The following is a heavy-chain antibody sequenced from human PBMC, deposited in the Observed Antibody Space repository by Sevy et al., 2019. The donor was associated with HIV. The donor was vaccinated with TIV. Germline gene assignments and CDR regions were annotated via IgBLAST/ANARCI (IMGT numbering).Heavy chain of an antibody. CDR2: ISAYNGNT. D-gene: IGHD2-15*01. J-gene: IGHJ6*02. CDR3: VGQIGYCSGGSCYSLYGMDV. CDR1: GYTFTSYG. Sequence: ASVKVSCKASGYTFTSYGISWVRQAPGQGLEWMGWISAYNGNTNYAKKLQGRVTMTTDTSTSTAYMELRSLRSDDTAVYYCVGQIGYCSGGSCYSLYGMDVWGQGTTVTVSS. V-gene: IGHV1-18*01.